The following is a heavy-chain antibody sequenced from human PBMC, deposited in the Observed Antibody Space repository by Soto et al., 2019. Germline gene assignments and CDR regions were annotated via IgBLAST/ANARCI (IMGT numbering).Heavy chain of an antibody. J-gene: IGHJ5*02. CDR1: GGSISSGYS. CDR2: IYHSGIT. Sequence: SETLSLTCAVSGGSISSGYSWSWIRQPPGKGLEWIGYIYHSGITYYNPSLKSRVTISVDRSKNQFSLKLSSVTAADTAVYYCARGYCSISSCSNWLDPWGQGTLVTRLL. CDR3: ARGYCSISSCSNWLDP. V-gene: IGHV4-30-2*01. D-gene: IGHD2-2*01.